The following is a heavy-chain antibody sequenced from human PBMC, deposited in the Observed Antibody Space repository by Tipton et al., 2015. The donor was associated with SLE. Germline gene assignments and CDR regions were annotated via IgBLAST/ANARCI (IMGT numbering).Heavy chain of an antibody. Sequence: SLRLSCTASGFTFSNYEMNWVRQAPGKGLEWLSYISSSGGGSTIYYADSVKGRFTISSDNAKNSLYLQMNSLRAEDTAVYYCARRRHFVRDFHFASLGQGSLVTVSS. CDR3: ARRRHFVRDFHFAS. D-gene: IGHD3-3*02. CDR1: GFTFSNYE. J-gene: IGHJ4*02. V-gene: IGHV3-48*03. CDR2: ISSSGGGSTI.